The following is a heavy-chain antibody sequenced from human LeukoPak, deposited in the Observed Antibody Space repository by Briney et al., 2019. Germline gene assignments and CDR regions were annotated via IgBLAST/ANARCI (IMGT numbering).Heavy chain of an antibody. Sequence: PGGSLRLSCAASGFTFSSYGMHWVRQAPGKGLEWVAVIWYGGSNKYYADSVKGRFTISRDNSKNTLYLQMNSLRAEDTAVYYCASYGDYELAPDYWGQGTLVTVSS. V-gene: IGHV3-33*01. CDR2: IWYGGSNK. CDR1: GFTFSSYG. D-gene: IGHD4-17*01. CDR3: ASYGDYELAPDY. J-gene: IGHJ4*02.